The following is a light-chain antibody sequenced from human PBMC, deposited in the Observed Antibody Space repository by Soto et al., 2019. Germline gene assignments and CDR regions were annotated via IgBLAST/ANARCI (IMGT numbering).Light chain of an antibody. Sequence: QSVRTQPPSASGSPGQSVTISCTGTSIDVGGYNYVSWYQHHPGKAPKLIIYEVTKRPSGVPDRFSGSKSGNTASLTVSGLQAEDEADYYCCSYADIIYVFGTGTKVTVL. CDR1: SIDVGGYNY. CDR2: EVT. J-gene: IGLJ1*01. CDR3: CSYADIIYV. V-gene: IGLV2-8*01.